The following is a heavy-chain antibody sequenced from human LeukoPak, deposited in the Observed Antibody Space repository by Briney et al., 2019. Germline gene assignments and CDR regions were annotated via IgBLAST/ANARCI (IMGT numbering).Heavy chain of an antibody. D-gene: IGHD1-26*01. CDR2: INSDGSST. CDR1: GFTFDDYA. V-gene: IGHV3-74*01. CDR3: ARPGGSGSNWHFDN. Sequence: GRSLRLSCAASGFTFDDYAMHWVRQAPGKGLEWVSRINSDGSSTRSADSVKGRFTISRDNAKNTLYLQMNSLRAEDTAVYYCARPGGSGSNWHFDNWGQGTLVTVSS. J-gene: IGHJ4*02.